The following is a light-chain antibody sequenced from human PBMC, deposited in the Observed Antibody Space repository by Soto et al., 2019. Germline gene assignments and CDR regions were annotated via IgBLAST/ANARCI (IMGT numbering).Light chain of an antibody. CDR1: RSIGTY. J-gene: IGKJ3*01. Sequence: EIVLTQSPATLSLSPGERATLSCRASRSIGTYLAWYQQKPGQAPRLLMYGASNRATGIPARFSGSGSSTDFTLTISSLEPADFAVYYCQQRRHWPFTFGPGTKVDIK. CDR3: QQRRHWPFT. CDR2: GAS. V-gene: IGKV3-11*01.